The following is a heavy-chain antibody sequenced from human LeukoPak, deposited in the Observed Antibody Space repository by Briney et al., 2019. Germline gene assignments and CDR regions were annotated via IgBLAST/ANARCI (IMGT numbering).Heavy chain of an antibody. V-gene: IGHV3-23*01. CDR1: GFTFSSYA. Sequence: PGGSLRLSCAASGFTFSSYAMSWVRQAPGKGLEWVSAISGSGGSTYYADSVKGRFTISRDNSKNTLYLQMNSLRAEDTAVYYCARERGGSDSSWYFDYWGQGTLVTVSS. CDR2: ISGSGGST. J-gene: IGHJ4*02. CDR3: ARERGGSDSSWYFDY. D-gene: IGHD6-13*01.